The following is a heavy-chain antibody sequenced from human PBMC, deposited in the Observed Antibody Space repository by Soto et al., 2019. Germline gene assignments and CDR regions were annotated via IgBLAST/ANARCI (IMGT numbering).Heavy chain of an antibody. D-gene: IGHD3-16*01. CDR1: GFTFSSYS. J-gene: IGHJ4*02. CDR2: IKEDGSEK. Sequence: EVHLVESGGDLVQPGGSLRLSCAASGFTFSSYSMSWVRQAPGKGLEWVANIKEDGSEKYYVDSVKGRFTISRDNAKNSLYLQLNSRRVEDTAVYYCARGGGWGIGGQGALVTVSS. V-gene: IGHV3-7*03. CDR3: ARGGGWGI.